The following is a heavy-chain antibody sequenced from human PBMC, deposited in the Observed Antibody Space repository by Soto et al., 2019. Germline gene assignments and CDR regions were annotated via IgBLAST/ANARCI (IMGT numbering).Heavy chain of an antibody. CDR3: AKDAVYNDGLWLVVN. CDR2: MTGSGGDI. Sequence: EVQLLESGGGLVQPGGSLRLSCAASGFSFSRYAMMWVRQAPGKGQEWVAGMTGSGGDIRYADSVKGRFTISKDNSKNTLYLQMNSLRAEDTAIYYCAKDAVYNDGLWLVVNWGQGTLVTVSS. V-gene: IGHV3-23*01. CDR1: GFSFSRYA. J-gene: IGHJ4*02. D-gene: IGHD2-21*01.